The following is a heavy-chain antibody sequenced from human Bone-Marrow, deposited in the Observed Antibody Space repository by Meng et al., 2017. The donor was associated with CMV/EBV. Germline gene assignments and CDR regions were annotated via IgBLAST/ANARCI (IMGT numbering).Heavy chain of an antibody. CDR1: GFTFSSYA. CDR2: ISYDGSNK. J-gene: IGHJ4*02. D-gene: IGHD6-19*01. Sequence: GGSLRLSCAASGFTFSSYAMHWVRQAPGKGLEWVAVISYDGSNKYYADSVKGRFTISRDNSKNTLYLQMNSLRAEDTAVYYCAKDRSSGWYQAEYMDYWGQGTLVTVSS. CDR3: AKDRSSGWYQAEYMDY. V-gene: IGHV3-30*04.